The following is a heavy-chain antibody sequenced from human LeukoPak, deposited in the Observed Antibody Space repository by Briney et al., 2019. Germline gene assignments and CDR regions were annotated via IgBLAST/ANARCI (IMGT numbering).Heavy chain of an antibody. CDR2: IYPGDSDT. CDR1: GYSFTSYW. Sequence: GESLKISCKGSGYSFTSYWIGWVRQMPGKGLEWMGIIYPGDSDTRYSPSFQGQVTISADKSISTAYLQWSSLKASDTAMYYCARRPLSAVIQNYFEYWGQGTLVTVSS. CDR3: ARRPLSAVIQNYFEY. D-gene: IGHD2-21*01. V-gene: IGHV5-51*01. J-gene: IGHJ4*02.